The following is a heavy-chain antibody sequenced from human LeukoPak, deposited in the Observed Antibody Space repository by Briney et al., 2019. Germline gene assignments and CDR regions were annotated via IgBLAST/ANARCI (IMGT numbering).Heavy chain of an antibody. CDR1: GFTVSSNY. CDR2: IYSGGNT. D-gene: IGHD3-10*01. Sequence: GGSLRLSCAASGFTVSSNYMSWVRQAPGKGLEWVSVIYSGGNTYYADSVKGRFTISRDNSKNTLYLQMNSLRAEDTAVYYCARQRITMVRGVYHYYGMDVWGQGTTVTVSS. V-gene: IGHV3-66*04. CDR3: ARQRITMVRGVYHYYGMDV. J-gene: IGHJ6*02.